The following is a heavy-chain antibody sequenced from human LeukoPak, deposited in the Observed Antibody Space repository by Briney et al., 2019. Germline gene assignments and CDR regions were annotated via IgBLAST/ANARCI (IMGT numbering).Heavy chain of an antibody. V-gene: IGHV3-23*01. D-gene: IGHD3-22*01. CDR2: VSPSGDIT. CDR3: AKAPTMIVVVITHFDY. J-gene: IGHJ4*02. CDR1: GFTFSSHG. Sequence: GGSLRLSCAASGFTFSSHGMDWVRQAPGMGLEWVSGVSPSGDITYYADSVKGRFAISRDNSRNTVYLQLNSLRADDTAVYYCAKAPTMIVVVITHFDYWGQGTLVTVSS.